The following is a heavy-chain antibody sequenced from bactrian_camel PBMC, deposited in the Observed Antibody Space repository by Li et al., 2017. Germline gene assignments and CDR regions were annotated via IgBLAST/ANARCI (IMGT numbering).Heavy chain of an antibody. CDR1: GVTSEGYC. J-gene: IGHJ4*01. V-gene: IGHV3S31*01. CDR3: VADLLGRCAYYPKYDRRPDPDEYNY. Sequence: VQLVESGGGSVETGGSMRLSCTVSGVTSEGYCMGWFRQSPAKKREGIATINFGGEPTYYHNSVKGRFTISQDNAKTTVFLQMNTLKPEDSATYFCVADLLGRCAYYPKYDRRPDPDEYNYWGQGTQVTVSS. D-gene: IGHD1*01. CDR2: INFGGEPT.